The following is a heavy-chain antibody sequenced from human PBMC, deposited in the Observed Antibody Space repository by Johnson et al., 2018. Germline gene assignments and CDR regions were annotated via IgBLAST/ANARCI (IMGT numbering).Heavy chain of an antibody. J-gene: IGHJ4*02. CDR3: ARVPYCDTGGRCFSMGY. Sequence: VQLVQSGGGLVQSGGSLRLSCAASRFAFSRYAMSWVRQAPGKGLAWVSTINYSGGSTFYADSVKGRFTISRYNSKNMRDLQMNSLRAEDTGMDYCARVPYCDTGGRCFSMGYWGQGTLVTVSP. CDR2: INYSGGST. D-gene: IGHD2-8*02. CDR1: RFAFSRYA. V-gene: IGHV3-23*04.